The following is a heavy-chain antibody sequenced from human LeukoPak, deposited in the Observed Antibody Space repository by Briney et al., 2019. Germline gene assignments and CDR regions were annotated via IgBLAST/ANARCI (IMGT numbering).Heavy chain of an antibody. CDR3: ARGRAGALYFDY. Sequence: SETLSLTCAVYGGSFSGYYWSWIRQPPGKGLEWIGEINHSGSTNYNPSLKSRVTISVDTSKNQFSLKLGSVTAADTAVYYCARGRAGALYFDYWGQGTLVTVSS. D-gene: IGHD4-17*01. CDR2: INHSGST. V-gene: IGHV4-34*01. CDR1: GGSFSGYY. J-gene: IGHJ4*02.